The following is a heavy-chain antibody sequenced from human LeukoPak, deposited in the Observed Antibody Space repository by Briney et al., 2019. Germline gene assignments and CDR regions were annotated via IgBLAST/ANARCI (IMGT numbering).Heavy chain of an antibody. CDR3: ARGGTAMVPLDY. CDR1: GGSISSTSYY. D-gene: IGHD5-18*01. V-gene: IGHV4-39*07. CDR2: IYYSGST. Sequence: PSETLSLTCVVSGGSISSTSYYWGWIRQPPGKGLEWIGSIYYSGSTYYSPSLKSRVTISVDTSKNQFSLKLSSVTAADTAVYYCARGGTAMVPLDYWGQGTLVTVSS. J-gene: IGHJ4*02.